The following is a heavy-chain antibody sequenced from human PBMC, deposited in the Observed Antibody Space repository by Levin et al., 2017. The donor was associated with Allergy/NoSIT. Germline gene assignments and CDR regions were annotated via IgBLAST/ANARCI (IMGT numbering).Heavy chain of an antibody. V-gene: IGHV3-15*01. Sequence: KAGGSLRLSCEVSRFTFENAWMSWVRQRPGKGLEWVGRIKRKSDGGTADYAAPVKGRFTISRDESKSTLYLQMDSLKTEDTAVYYCTTVLAYCKAESCTNALYYYCMGVWGKGTTVTVSS. J-gene: IGHJ6*03. CDR1: RFTFENAW. CDR2: IKRKSDGGTA. CDR3: TTVLAYCKAESCTNALYYYCMGV. D-gene: IGHD2/OR15-2a*01.